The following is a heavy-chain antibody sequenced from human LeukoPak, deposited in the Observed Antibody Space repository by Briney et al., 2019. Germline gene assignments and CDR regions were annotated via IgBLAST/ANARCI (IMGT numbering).Heavy chain of an antibody. CDR1: GGSFSGYY. CDR3: ARIPLWYSSGWYYFDY. Sequence: KSSETLSLTCAVYGGSFSGYYWSWIRQPPGKGLEWIGEIDHSGSTNYNPSLKSRVTISVDTSKNQFSLKLSSVTAADTAVYYCARIPLWYSSGWYYFDYWGQGTLVTVSS. V-gene: IGHV4-34*01. D-gene: IGHD6-19*01. CDR2: IDHSGST. J-gene: IGHJ4*02.